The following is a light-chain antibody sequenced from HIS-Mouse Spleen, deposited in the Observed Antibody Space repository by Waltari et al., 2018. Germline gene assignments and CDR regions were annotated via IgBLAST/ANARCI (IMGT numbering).Light chain of an antibody. J-gene: IGKJ5*01. CDR1: QSLLHSDGYTY. Sequence: EIVMTQTPLSLSITPGEQASMSCRSSQSLLHSDGYTYLYLFLQKARPVSTLLLYEVSNRFSGVPDRFSGSGSGTDFTLKISRVDAEDFGVYYFMQDAQDPPFGQGTRLEIK. CDR2: EVS. V-gene: IGKV2D-26*03. CDR3: MQDAQDPP.